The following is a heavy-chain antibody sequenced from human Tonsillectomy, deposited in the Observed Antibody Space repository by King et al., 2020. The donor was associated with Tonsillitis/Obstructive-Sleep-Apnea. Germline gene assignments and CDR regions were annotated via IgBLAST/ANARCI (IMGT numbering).Heavy chain of an antibody. V-gene: IGHV5-51*01. Sequence: QLVQSGAEVKKPGESLKISCQGSGYSFTSHYIGWVRQMPGKGLECMGIINPADSDTRYSPSFQGQVTISADKSISSAYLQWSSLKASDTAMYYCMRRCGGDCSNADFWGQGTLVTVSS. D-gene: IGHD2-21*01. J-gene: IGHJ4*02. CDR3: MRRCGGDCSNADF. CDR1: GYSFTSHY. CDR2: INPADSDT.